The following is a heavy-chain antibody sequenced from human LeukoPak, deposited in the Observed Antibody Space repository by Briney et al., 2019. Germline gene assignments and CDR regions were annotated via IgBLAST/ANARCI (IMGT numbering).Heavy chain of an antibody. J-gene: IGHJ6*03. CDR3: ARCLSGYQLLCYYYYMDV. CDR2: ISYDGSNK. CDR1: GFTFSSYA. Sequence: GGSLRLSCAASGFTFSSYAMHWVRQAPGKGLEWVAVISYDGSNKYYADSVKGRFTISRDNSKNTLYLQMNSLRAEDTAVYYCARCLSGYQLLCYYYYMDVWGKGTTVTVSS. D-gene: IGHD2-2*01. V-gene: IGHV3-30-3*01.